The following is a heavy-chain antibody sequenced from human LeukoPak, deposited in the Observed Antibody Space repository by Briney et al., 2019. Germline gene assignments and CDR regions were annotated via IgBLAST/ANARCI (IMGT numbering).Heavy chain of an antibody. J-gene: IGHJ4*02. CDR1: GYTFTSYG. D-gene: IGHD1-26*01. CDR2: ISAYNGNT. Sequence: ASVKVSCKASGYTFTSYGISWVRQAPGQGLEWMGWISAYNGNTNYAQKLQGRVTMTTDTSTSTAYMELRSLRSDDTAVYCCARGGPTYSGSYNTGDYWGQGTLVTVSS. V-gene: IGHV1-18*01. CDR3: ARGGPTYSGSYNTGDY.